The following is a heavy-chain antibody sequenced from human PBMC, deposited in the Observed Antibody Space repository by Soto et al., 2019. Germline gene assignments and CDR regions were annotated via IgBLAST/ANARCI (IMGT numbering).Heavy chain of an antibody. Sequence: QITLKESGPPLVKPTQTLTLTCSFSGFSLSTRGVGVGWIRQPPGKALEWLALIYWDDDRRYSPSLKSRLTITKDTSKNQVVLTMNNMDPVDTATYYCARSLWFGELLWGQGTLVTVSS. V-gene: IGHV2-5*02. CDR1: GFSLSTRGVG. CDR3: ARSLWFGELL. CDR2: IYWDDDR. J-gene: IGHJ4*02. D-gene: IGHD3-10*01.